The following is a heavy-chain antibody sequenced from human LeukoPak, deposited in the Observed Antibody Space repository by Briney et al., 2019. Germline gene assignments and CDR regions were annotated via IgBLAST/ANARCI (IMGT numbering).Heavy chain of an antibody. CDR3: AKEIYYGSGSYPDD. D-gene: IGHD3-10*01. CDR2: ISHDGSNK. J-gene: IGHJ4*02. V-gene: IGHV3-30*18. Sequence: GGSLRLSCAASGFTLSSYGMHWVSQLHGKGLEWVAVISHDGSNKYYVDSVKGRFTISRDNSKNTVYLQMNSLRPEDTAVYYCAKEIYYGSGSYPDDWGQGTLVTVSS. CDR1: GFTLSSYG.